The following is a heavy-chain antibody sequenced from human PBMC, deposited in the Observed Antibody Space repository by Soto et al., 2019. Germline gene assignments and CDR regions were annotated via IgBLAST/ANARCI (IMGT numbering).Heavy chain of an antibody. D-gene: IGHD6-19*01. Sequence: ASVKVSCKASGYTFIDHYVHWVRQAPGQRLEWMGVINANNGSTKYAEKFQGRVTITRDTSASTAYMELSSLRSEDTAVYYCRIAVAGLNLDYWGQGTLVTVSS. CDR3: RIAVAGLNLDY. CDR2: INANNGST. J-gene: IGHJ4*02. CDR1: GYTFIDHY. V-gene: IGHV1-46*01.